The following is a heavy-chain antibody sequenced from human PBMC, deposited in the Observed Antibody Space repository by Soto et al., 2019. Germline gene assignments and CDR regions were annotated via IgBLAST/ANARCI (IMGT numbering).Heavy chain of an antibody. CDR2: ISYDGSNK. CDR1: GFTFSSYA. D-gene: IGHD1-26*01. V-gene: IGHV3-30-3*01. CDR3: AREKEWELGDY. J-gene: IGHJ4*02. Sequence: GGSLRLSCAASGFTFSSYAMHWVRQAPGKGLEWVAVISYDGSNKYYADSVKGRFTISRDNSKNTLYLQMNSLRAEDTAVYYCAREKEWELGDYRGQGTLGTVSS.